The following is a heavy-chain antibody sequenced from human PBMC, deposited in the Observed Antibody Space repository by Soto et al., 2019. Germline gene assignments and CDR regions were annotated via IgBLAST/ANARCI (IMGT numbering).Heavy chain of an antibody. CDR3: ARDSITIFGVVIQNHYYGMDV. J-gene: IGHJ6*02. CDR1: GFTFSSYS. D-gene: IGHD3-3*01. V-gene: IGHV3-21*01. Sequence: GGSLRLSCAASGFTFSSYSMNWVRQAPGKGLEWVSSISSSSSYIYYADSAKGRFTISRDNAKNSLYLQMNSLRAEDTAVYYCARDSITIFGVVIQNHYYGMDVWGQGTTVTVSS. CDR2: ISSSSSYI.